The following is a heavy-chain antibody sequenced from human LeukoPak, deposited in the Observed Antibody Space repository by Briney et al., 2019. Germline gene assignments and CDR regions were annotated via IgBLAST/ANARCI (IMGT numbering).Heavy chain of an antibody. J-gene: IGHJ4*02. CDR2: INHSGST. CDR3: AGEKWTPDDYFDY. CDR1: GGSFSGYY. D-gene: IGHD1-26*01. Sequence: SETLSLTCAVYGGSFSGYYWSWIRQPPGKGLEWIGEINHSGSTNYNPSLKSRVTISVDTSKNQFSLKLSSVTAADTAVYYCAGEKWTPDDYFDYWGQGTLVTVSS. V-gene: IGHV4-34*01.